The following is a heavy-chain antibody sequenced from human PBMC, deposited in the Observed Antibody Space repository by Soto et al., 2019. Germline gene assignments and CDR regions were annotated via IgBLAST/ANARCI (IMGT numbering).Heavy chain of an antibody. CDR3: ARDRGVAHPVAGNNHYYYYMDV. Sequence: QDQLVQSGAEVKKPGASVTVSCKASGYSFTNYGVTWVRQAPGQGLEWMGWISAFNGNTHYAQNLQGRVTMTTDASTSKAYMELRSLRSDDTAVYYCARDRGVAHPVAGNNHYYYYMDVWGKGTTVTVSS. CDR1: GYSFTNYG. J-gene: IGHJ6*03. CDR2: ISAFNGNT. V-gene: IGHV1-18*01. D-gene: IGHD6-19*01.